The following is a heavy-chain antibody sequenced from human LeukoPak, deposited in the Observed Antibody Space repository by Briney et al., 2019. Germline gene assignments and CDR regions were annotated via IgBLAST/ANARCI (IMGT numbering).Heavy chain of an antibody. V-gene: IGHV1-69*13. D-gene: IGHD5-24*01. CDR1: GGTFSSYA. CDR3: ARGQMATNLDAFDI. J-gene: IGHJ3*02. CDR2: IIPIFGTA. Sequence: SVKVSCKASGGTFSSYAISWVRQAPGQGLEWMGGIIPIFGTANYAQKFQGRVTITADESTSTAYMELSSLRSEDTAVYYCARGQMATNLDAFDIWGQGTMVTVSS.